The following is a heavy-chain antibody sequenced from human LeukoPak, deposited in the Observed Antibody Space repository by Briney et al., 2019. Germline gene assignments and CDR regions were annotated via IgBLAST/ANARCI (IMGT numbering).Heavy chain of an antibody. D-gene: IGHD3-22*01. Sequence: ASVKVSCKASGYTFTDYYMHWVRQAPGQGLEWMGIINPSGGSTSYAQKFQGRVTMTRDTSTSTVYMELSSLRSEDTAVYYCARGAKYYFDSSGYTYYYYYYMDVWGKGTTVTISS. CDR2: INPSGGST. CDR1: GYTFTDYY. CDR3: ARGAKYYFDSSGYTYYYYYYMDV. J-gene: IGHJ6*03. V-gene: IGHV1-46*01.